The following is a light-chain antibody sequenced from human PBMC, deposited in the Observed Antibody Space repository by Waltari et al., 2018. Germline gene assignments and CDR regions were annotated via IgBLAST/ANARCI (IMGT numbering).Light chain of an antibody. CDR2: QDS. V-gene: IGLV3-1*01. J-gene: IGLJ3*02. CDR1: QLGAKS. CDR3: QAWDSSTEV. Sequence: SYELTQPPAVSVSPGPTASITCPGDQLGAKSDCWDQQQPGQSPVLVIYQDSKRPPGIPERFSGSNSGNTATLTISGTQAMDEADYYCQAWDSSTEVFGGGTKLTVL.